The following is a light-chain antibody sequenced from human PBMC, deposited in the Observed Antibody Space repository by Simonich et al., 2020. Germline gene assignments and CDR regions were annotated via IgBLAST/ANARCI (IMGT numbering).Light chain of an antibody. CDR3: QQYYSTPSWT. CDR2: WSA. Sequence: DIVMTQSPDSLAVSLGERATINCKSSQSVLYSSNNKNYLAWYQQKPGQPPKLIIYWSATRESGVPDRFSGRGSGTDFTLTISSLQAEDVAVYYCQQYYSTPSWTFGQGTKVEIK. CDR1: QSVLYSSNNKNY. V-gene: IGKV4-1*01. J-gene: IGKJ1*01.